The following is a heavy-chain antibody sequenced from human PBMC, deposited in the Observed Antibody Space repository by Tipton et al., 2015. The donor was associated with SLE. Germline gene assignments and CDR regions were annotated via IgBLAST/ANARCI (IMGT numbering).Heavy chain of an antibody. CDR3: ARHPVAGYTYYMDV. CDR2: INPYNDNT. V-gene: IGHV1-18*01. J-gene: IGHJ6*03. D-gene: IGHD5-24*01. CDR1: GYIFSTYG. Sequence: QVQLVQSGAEVKKPGASVKVSCRASGYIFSTYGISWVRQAPGQGLEWMGWINPYNDNTDYVELLQGRVTMTTDTSTGTAYMELASLNSDDTAIYYCARHPVAGYTYYMDVRGTGTTVTVSS.